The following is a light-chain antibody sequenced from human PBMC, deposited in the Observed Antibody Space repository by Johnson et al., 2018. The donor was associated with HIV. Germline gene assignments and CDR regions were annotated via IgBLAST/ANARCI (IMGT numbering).Light chain of an antibody. CDR3: GTWDNSLNVYV. Sequence: QSVLTQPPSVSAAPGQKVTISCSGSSSNIGNNYVSWYQQLPGTAPKLLIYDNNNRPSGIPDRFSGSKSGATATLDITGLQTGDEADYYCGTWDNSLNVYVFGTGTKVTVL. CDR1: SSNIGNNY. J-gene: IGLJ1*01. V-gene: IGLV1-51*01. CDR2: DNN.